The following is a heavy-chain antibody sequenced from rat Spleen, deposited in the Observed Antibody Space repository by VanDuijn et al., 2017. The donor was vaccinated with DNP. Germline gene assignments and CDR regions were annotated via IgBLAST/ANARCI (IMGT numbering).Heavy chain of an antibody. J-gene: IGHJ2*01. V-gene: IGHV5-22*01. CDR2: ITYEGRST. CDR1: GFSFSDYY. D-gene: IGHD4-3*01. Sequence: EVKLVESGGGLVQPGRSLKLSCAASGFSFSDYYMAWVRQAPKKGLEWVASITYEGRSTFDGDSVKGRFTVSRDNAKSSLYLQMDSLRSEDTATYYCARRLFGFDDWGQGVMVTVSS. CDR3: ARRLFGFDD.